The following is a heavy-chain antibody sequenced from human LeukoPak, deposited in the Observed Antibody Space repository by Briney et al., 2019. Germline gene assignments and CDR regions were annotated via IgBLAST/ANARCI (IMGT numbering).Heavy chain of an antibody. J-gene: IGHJ4*02. CDR3: ARDGDYGGCDY. Sequence: ASVKVSCKAAGYTVTSYDMHWVRQAPGQGLEWMGIINPSGGSTSYAQKFQGRVTMTRDTSTSTVYMELSSLRSEDTAVYYCARDGDYGGCDYWGQGTLVTVSS. D-gene: IGHD4-17*01. CDR2: INPSGGST. CDR1: GYTVTSYD. V-gene: IGHV1-46*01.